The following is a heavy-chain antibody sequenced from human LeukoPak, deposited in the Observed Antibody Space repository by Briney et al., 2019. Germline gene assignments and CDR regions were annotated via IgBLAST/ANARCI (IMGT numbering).Heavy chain of an antibody. CDR2: ISYDGSNK. CDR1: GFTFSSYA. CDR3: AKEESNSSGWYFYYYYGMDV. V-gene: IGHV3-30-3*01. J-gene: IGHJ6*02. Sequence: GGSLRLSCAASGFTFSSYAMHWVRQAPGKGLEWVAVISYDGSNKYYADSVKGRFTISRDNSKNTLYLQMNSLRAEDTAVYYCAKEESNSSGWYFYYYYGMDVWGQGTTVTVSS. D-gene: IGHD6-19*01.